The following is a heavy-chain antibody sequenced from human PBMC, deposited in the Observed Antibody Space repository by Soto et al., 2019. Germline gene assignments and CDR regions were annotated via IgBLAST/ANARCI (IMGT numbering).Heavy chain of an antibody. CDR1: GFTFSSYW. V-gene: IGHV3-74*01. CDR2: INSDGSST. Sequence: PGGSLRLSCAASGFTFSSYWMHWVRQAPGKGLVWVSRINSDGSSTIYADSVKGRFTISRDNAKNTLYLQMNSLRAEDTAVYYCARPTPLGGNPFDYWGQGTLVTVSS. CDR3: ARPTPLGGNPFDY. D-gene: IGHD2-15*01. J-gene: IGHJ4*02.